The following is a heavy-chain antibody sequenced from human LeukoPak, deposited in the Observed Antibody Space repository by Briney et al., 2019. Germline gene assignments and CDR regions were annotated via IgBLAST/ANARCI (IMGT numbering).Heavy chain of an antibody. J-gene: IGHJ3*02. CDR3: ARRGSGYDPPKAFDI. V-gene: IGHV3-7*01. CDR2: IKQDGSDK. CDR1: GFTFTKYW. D-gene: IGHD5-12*01. Sequence: GDSLRLSCAASGFTFTKYWMTWVRQAPGKGLEWVGNIKQDGSDKNYMDSVKGRFTISRDNTKNSVYLQMSSLRAEDTAVYYCARRGSGYDPPKAFDIWGQGIMVTVSS.